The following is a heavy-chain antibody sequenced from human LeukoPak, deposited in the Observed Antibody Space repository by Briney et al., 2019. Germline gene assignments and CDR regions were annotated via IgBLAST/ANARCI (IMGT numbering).Heavy chain of an antibody. Sequence: GGSLRLSCAASGFIFSSYSINWVRQAPGKGLEWVSFISSSSTYIYYADSVKGRFTISRDNARNSLYLQMNSLRAEDTAVYYCARDRDMVLPPAGLDVWGRGATVTVSS. CDR2: ISSSSTYI. D-gene: IGHD2-8*01. V-gene: IGHV3-21*01. CDR3: ARDRDMVLPPAGLDV. J-gene: IGHJ6*04. CDR1: GFIFSSYS.